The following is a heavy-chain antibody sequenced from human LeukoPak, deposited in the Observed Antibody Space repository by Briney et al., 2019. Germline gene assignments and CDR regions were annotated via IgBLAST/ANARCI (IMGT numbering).Heavy chain of an antibody. CDR3: ASTRGKTCEFDY. D-gene: IGHD1-1*01. J-gene: IGHJ4*02. CDR1: GGSISTSNYY. CDR2: IFYSGST. V-gene: IGHV4-39*07. Sequence: SETLSLTRTVSGGSISTSNYYWGWIRQPPGTGLEWIGNIFYSGSTYYNPSLESRVTISIDMSKNQFSLRLSSVTTADTAIYFCASTRGKTCEFDYWGRGTLVTVSS.